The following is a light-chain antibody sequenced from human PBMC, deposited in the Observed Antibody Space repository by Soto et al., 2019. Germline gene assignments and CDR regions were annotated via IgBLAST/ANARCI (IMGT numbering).Light chain of an antibody. Sequence: EIVLTQSPGTLSLSPGERATVSCRASQSASSSYVAWYQQKPDQAPRLLISGTSNRATGIPDRFSGSGSGTDFTLTINRLEPEDFAVYYCQHYARSVGTFGQGTRVEIK. J-gene: IGKJ1*01. CDR1: QSASSSY. CDR2: GTS. V-gene: IGKV3-20*01. CDR3: QHYARSVGT.